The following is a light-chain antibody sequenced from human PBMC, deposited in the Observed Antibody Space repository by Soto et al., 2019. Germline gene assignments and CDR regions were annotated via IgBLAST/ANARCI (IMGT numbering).Light chain of an antibody. CDR1: SSDVGIYKY. J-gene: IGLJ2*01. CDR3: SSFTSSSTVV. CDR2: EVT. V-gene: IGLV2-14*01. Sequence: QSALTQPASVSGSPGQSITISCTGTSSDVGIYKYVSWYQQHPGKAPNLMIYEVTNRPSGVSDRFSGSKSGNTASLTISGLQAEDEADYYCSSFTSSSTVVFGGGIQLTVL.